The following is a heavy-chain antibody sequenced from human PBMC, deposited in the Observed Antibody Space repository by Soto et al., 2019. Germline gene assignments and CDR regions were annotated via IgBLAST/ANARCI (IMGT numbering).Heavy chain of an antibody. CDR2: IYGGGTT. J-gene: IGHJ4*02. V-gene: IGHV3-53*01. Sequence: EVQLVESGGGLIQPGGSLRLSCAASGFAVSSKYMTWVRQAPGKGLEWVSVIYGGGTTYYADSVKGRFTISRDTSKNTLYLQMNSLRAEDTAVYYCVQTTGWPGFDFWGQGPLVTVSS. CDR1: GFAVSSKY. D-gene: IGHD6-19*01. CDR3: VQTTGWPGFDF.